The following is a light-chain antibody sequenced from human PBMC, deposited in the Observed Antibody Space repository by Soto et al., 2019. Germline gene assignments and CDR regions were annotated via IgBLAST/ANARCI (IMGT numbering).Light chain of an antibody. CDR2: AAS. CDR1: QGISSY. Sequence: IRMTQSPSSFSASTGDRVTITCRASQGISSYLAWYQQKPGKAPKLLIYAASTLQSGVPSRFSGSGSGTDFTLTISCLQSEDFATYYCQQYYSYPRTFXQGTKADIK. V-gene: IGKV1-8*01. J-gene: IGKJ1*01. CDR3: QQYYSYPRT.